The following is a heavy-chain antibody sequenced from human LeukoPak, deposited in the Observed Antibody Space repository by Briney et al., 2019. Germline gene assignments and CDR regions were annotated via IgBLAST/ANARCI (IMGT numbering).Heavy chain of an antibody. J-gene: IGHJ3*02. CDR2: IKKKTDGGTT. D-gene: IGHD5-12*01. CDR3: TGFETSGPDAFDI. CDR1: GFTFNNAW. V-gene: IGHV3-15*01. Sequence: GGSLRLSCAASGFTFNNAWMSWVRQAPGKGLEWVGHIKKKTDGGTTDYAAPVKGRFTISRDDSKNTLYLQMNSLKTEDTAVYFCTGFETSGPDAFDIWGRGTMVTVSS.